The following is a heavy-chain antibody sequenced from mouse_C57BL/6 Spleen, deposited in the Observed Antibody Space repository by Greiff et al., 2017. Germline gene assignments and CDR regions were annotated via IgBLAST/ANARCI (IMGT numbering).Heavy chain of an antibody. V-gene: IGHV2-9-1*01. J-gene: IGHJ1*03. CDR2: IWTGGGT. Sequence: VQLQQSGPGLVAPSQSLSITCTVSGFSLTSYAISWVRQPPGKGLEWLGVIWTGGGTNYNSALKSRLSISKDNSKSQVFLKMNSLQTDDTARYYCARNLGDYGSSRYWYFDVWGTGTTVTVSS. D-gene: IGHD1-1*01. CDR1: GFSLTSYA. CDR3: ARNLGDYGSSRYWYFDV.